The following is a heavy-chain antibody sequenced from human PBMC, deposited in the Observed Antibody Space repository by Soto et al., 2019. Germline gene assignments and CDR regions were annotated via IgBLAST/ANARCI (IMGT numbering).Heavy chain of an antibody. CDR2: ISGSGGST. J-gene: IGHJ6*02. V-gene: IGHV3-23*01. Sequence: ASVKVSCKASGFTFSSYAMSWVRQAPGKGLEWVSAISGSGGSTYYADSVKGRFTISRDNSKNTLYLQMNSLRAEDTAVYYCAKGNYYDSSGYRVPWYYYGMDVWGQGTTVTVSS. CDR1: GFTFSSYA. CDR3: AKGNYYDSSGYRVPWYYYGMDV. D-gene: IGHD3-22*01.